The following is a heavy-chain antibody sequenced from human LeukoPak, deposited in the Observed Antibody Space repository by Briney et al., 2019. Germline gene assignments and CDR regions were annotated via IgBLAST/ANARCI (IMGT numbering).Heavy chain of an antibody. CDR1: GYTFTTYY. CDR2: INPRGGST. D-gene: IGHD6-25*01. Sequence: GASVKVSCKPSGYTFTTYYMHWMRQAPAQGPEWMGIINPRGGSTDYARKFQGRITMTSDTSTSTVYMELNSLTSDDTAIYFCARVGSAAATADYWGQGTLVTVSS. CDR3: ARVGSAAATADY. J-gene: IGHJ4*02. V-gene: IGHV1-46*01.